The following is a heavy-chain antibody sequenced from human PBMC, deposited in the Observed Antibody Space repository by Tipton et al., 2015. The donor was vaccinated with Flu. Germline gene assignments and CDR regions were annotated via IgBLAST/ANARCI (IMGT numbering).Heavy chain of an antibody. D-gene: IGHD3-10*01. Sequence: TLSLTCTVSGCSISSYYWSWIRQPPGKGLEWIGYIYYSGSTNYNPSLKSRVTISVDTSKNQFSLKLSSVTAADTAVYYCARDRGYYFDYWGQGTLVTVSS. CDR3: ARDRGYYFDY. CDR2: IYYSGST. V-gene: IGHV4-59*01. CDR1: GCSISSYY. J-gene: IGHJ4*02.